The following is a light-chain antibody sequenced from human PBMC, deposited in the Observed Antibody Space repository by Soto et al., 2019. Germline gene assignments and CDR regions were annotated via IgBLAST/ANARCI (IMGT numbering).Light chain of an antibody. CDR2: DSN. CDR3: GTWDSRLSANWV. CDR1: SSNIENYY. Sequence: QSALAQPPSVSAAPGQKVTISCSGSSSNIENYYVSWYHQLPGTAPKLLIYDSNNRPSGIPDRFSGSKSGTSATLGITGLQTGDEAEYYCGTWDSRLSANWVFGGGTKLTVL. V-gene: IGLV1-51*01. J-gene: IGLJ3*02.